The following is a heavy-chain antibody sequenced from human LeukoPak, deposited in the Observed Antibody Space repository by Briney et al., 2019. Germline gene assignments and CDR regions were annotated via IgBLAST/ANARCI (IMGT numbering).Heavy chain of an antibody. V-gene: IGHV4-34*01. CDR2: INHSGSA. Sequence: SSETLSLTCAVYGGSFSGYYWTWIRQPPGKGLEWIGEINHSGSANYNPSLMSRVTISLDTSKNHFSLNLSSVTAADTAVYYCARGQGTVTTHWGQGTLVTVSS. CDR3: ARGQGTVTTH. D-gene: IGHD4-11*01. J-gene: IGHJ4*02. CDR1: GGSFSGYY.